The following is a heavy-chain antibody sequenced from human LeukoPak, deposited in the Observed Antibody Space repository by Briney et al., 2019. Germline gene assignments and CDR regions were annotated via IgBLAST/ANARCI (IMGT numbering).Heavy chain of an antibody. CDR3: ARDWGDYDYVWGSYRPDWFDP. V-gene: IGHV4-4*02. Sequence: PSETLSLTCAVSGDSISDSDWWTWGRQPPGKGLEWIGEIRHSGSTNYSPSLKSRVTISIDKSKNQLSLKLSSVTAADTAVYYCARDWGDYDYVWGSYRPDWFDPWGQGTLVTVSS. D-gene: IGHD3-16*02. J-gene: IGHJ5*02. CDR1: GDSISDSDW. CDR2: IRHSGST.